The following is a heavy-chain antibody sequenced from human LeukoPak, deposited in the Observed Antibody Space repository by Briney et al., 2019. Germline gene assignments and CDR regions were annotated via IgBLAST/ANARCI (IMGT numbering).Heavy chain of an antibody. D-gene: IGHD3-10*01. CDR2: IYRGGNT. Sequence: GGSLRLSCAVSGFTVSNNYMTWVRQVPGKGLEWVSLIYRGGNTYYADSVKGRFTISRDNSKDTLYLQMNSLRAEDTAVYYCGSGEWPQNYWGQGTLVTVSS. CDR3: GSGEWPQNY. J-gene: IGHJ4*02. CDR1: GFTVSNNY. V-gene: IGHV3-53*01.